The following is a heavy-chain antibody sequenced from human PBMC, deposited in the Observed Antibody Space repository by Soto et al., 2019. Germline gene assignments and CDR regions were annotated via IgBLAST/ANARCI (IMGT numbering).Heavy chain of an antibody. V-gene: IGHV6-1*01. CDR3: GRAHLGSDRNILEPFDP. CDR2: TYYRSKWYN. CDR1: GDSVSSNSAT. D-gene: IGHD1-1*01. Sequence: SQTLSLTCAISGDSVSSNSATWNWIRQSPSRGLEWLGRTYYRSKWYNDYAISEKSRIRISPDTSKNQFSLQLTSVSPEDTAVYYCGRAHLGSDRNILEPFDPWGQGTLVTVSS. J-gene: IGHJ5*02.